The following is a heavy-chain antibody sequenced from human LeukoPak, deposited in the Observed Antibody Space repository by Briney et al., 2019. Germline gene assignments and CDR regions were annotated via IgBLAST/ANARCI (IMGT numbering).Heavy chain of an antibody. J-gene: IGHJ6*03. D-gene: IGHD2-21*02. Sequence: GGSLRLSCAASGFTFNNYWMNWVRQAPGKGLEWVSSISSSSSYIYYADSVKGRFTISRDNAKNSLYLQMNSLRAEDTAVYYCARGGGDKGDYYYYMDVWGKGTTVTISS. CDR1: GFTFNNYW. CDR3: ARGGGDKGDYYYYMDV. CDR2: ISSSSSYI. V-gene: IGHV3-21*01.